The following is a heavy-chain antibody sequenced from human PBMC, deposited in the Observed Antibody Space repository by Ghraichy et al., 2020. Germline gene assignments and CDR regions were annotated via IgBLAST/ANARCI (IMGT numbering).Heavy chain of an antibody. D-gene: IGHD3-22*01. Sequence: GGSLRLSCAASGFTFSRYWMSWVRQAPGKGLEWVANIKQDGSEKYYVDSVKGRFTISRDNAKNSVYVQMNSLRAEDTAVYYCARDLTTYYDSSGLAAVPGDYWGQGTPVTVSA. CDR1: GFTFSRYW. CDR3: ARDLTTYYDSSGLAAVPGDY. CDR2: IKQDGSEK. J-gene: IGHJ4*02. V-gene: IGHV3-7*03.